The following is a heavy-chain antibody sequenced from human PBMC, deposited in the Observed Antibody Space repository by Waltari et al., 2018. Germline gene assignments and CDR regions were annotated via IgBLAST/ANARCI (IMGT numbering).Heavy chain of an antibody. Sequence: QVQLVDSGGGLVRPGRSLRLPGTASGFSFRRHVMYGVRQAPGEGLQCVAVISSDGSGKYYADSVKGRFTVSRDNSMNIVSLDIDSLRVDDTAVYYCAREMALDSHAYDFWGQGTLVTVSS. J-gene: IGHJ4*02. CDR3: AREMALDSHAYDF. V-gene: IGHV3-30-3*01. CDR1: GFSFRRHV. D-gene: IGHD2-8*01. CDR2: ISSDGSGK.